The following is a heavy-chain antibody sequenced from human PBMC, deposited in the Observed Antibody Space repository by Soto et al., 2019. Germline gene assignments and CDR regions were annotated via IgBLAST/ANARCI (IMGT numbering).Heavy chain of an antibody. V-gene: IGHV4-39*01. CDR2: MFYSGNT. CDR1: GDSISSSTYY. J-gene: IGHJ4*02. Sequence: SETQSLTCTVSGDSISSSTYYWGWIRQSPGKGLEWIGSMFYSGNTYYNPSLKSRVTLSIDTSKNQFSLKLNSVTAADTAVYYCVSPEGYYDSSGYTLDYWGQGTLVTVSS. D-gene: IGHD3-22*01. CDR3: VSPEGYYDSSGYTLDY.